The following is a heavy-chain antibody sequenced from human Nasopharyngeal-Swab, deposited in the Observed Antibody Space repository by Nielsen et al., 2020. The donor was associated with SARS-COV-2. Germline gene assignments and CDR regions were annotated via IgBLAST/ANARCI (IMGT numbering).Heavy chain of an antibody. V-gene: IGHV4-39*01. D-gene: IGHD3-10*01. CDR3: AGHQYLWFGELFDAFDI. CDR2: IYYSGST. J-gene: IGHJ3*02. CDR1: GGSISSSSYY. Sequence: SETLSLTCTVSGGSISSSSYYWGWIRQPPGKGLEWIGSIYYSGSTYYNPSLKSRVTISVDTSKNQFSLKLSSVTAADTAVYYCAGHQYLWFGELFDAFDIWGQGTMVTVSS.